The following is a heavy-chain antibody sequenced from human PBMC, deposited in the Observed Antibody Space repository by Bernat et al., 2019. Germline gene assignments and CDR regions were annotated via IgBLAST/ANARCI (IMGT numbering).Heavy chain of an antibody. CDR1: GFTFSSYA. CDR3: AKAYSGILRGNFDF. Sequence: EVQLVESGGGLVQPGGSLRLSCAASGFTFSSYAMSWVRQAPGKGLEWVSTITDSGGSTYYADSVRGRFTISRDNSKNTLYLQMSSLRAEDTAVYYCAKAYSGILRGNFDFWGQGTLVTVSS. D-gene: IGHD1-26*01. J-gene: IGHJ4*02. CDR2: ITDSGGST. V-gene: IGHV3-23*04.